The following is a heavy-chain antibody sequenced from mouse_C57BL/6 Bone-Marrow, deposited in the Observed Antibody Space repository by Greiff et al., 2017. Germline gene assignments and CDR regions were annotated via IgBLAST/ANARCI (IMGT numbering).Heavy chain of an antibody. Sequence: EVKLLESGGGLVQPGGSMKLSCVASGFTFSNYWMNWVRQSPEKGLEWVAQIRLKSDNYATNYAESVKGRFTISRDDSKSSVYLKMNNLRAEDTGMYYCTEMDYWGKGTTLTVSS. CDR1: GFTFSNYW. CDR2: IRLKSDNYAT. CDR3: TEMDY. J-gene: IGHJ2*01. V-gene: IGHV6-3*01.